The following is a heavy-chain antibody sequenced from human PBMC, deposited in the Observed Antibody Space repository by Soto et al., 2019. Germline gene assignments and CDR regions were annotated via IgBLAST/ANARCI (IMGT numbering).Heavy chain of an antibody. Sequence: QVQLVQSGAEVKKPGSSVKVSCKASGGTFSSYTISWVRQAPGQGLEWMGRIIPILGIANYAQKFQGRVTITANKSTSTGYMELSSLRSEATAVYYCARGEDVVVVAATRDPPSGFDPWGQGTLVTVSS. V-gene: IGHV1-69*02. CDR1: GGTFSSYT. CDR3: ARGEDVVVVAATRDPPSGFDP. D-gene: IGHD2-15*01. CDR2: IIPILGIA. J-gene: IGHJ5*02.